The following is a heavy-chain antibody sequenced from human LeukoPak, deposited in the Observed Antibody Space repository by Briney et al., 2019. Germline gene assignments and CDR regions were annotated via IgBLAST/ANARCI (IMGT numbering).Heavy chain of an antibody. J-gene: IGHJ4*02. CDR2: INQDGSEK. Sequence: PGGSLRLSCAASGFTFNQYWMSWLRQAPGKGLGWVANINQDGSEKYYLDSVRGRFTVSRDNARNSLFLQMNSLRAEDTAVYYCARDLGRSGPYYFDYWGQGTLVTVSS. CDR3: ARDLGRSGPYYFDY. CDR1: GFTFNQYW. V-gene: IGHV3-7*01. D-gene: IGHD2-15*01.